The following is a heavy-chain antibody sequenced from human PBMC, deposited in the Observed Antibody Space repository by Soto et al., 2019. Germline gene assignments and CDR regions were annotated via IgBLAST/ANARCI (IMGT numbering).Heavy chain of an antibody. Sequence: QLQLQESGPGLVKPSETVSLTCTVSAGPISGSPYYWGWIRQPPGKGLEWIGSVFHSGGPYYNPSLKSRVTISIDTSRNQFSLKLNSGTAADTAVYYCARPKIGTAAAGYDLWGQGTLVTVSS. CDR2: VFHSGGP. D-gene: IGHD6-13*01. CDR1: AGPISGSPYY. J-gene: IGHJ5*02. CDR3: ARPKIGTAAAGYDL. V-gene: IGHV4-39*01.